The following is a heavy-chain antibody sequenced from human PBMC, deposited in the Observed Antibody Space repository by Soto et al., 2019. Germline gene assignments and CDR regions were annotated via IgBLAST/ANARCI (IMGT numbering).Heavy chain of an antibody. CDR3: VRFGGAAAGPGDY. CDR2: ISSSGTTI. J-gene: IGHJ4*02. V-gene: IGHV3-48*03. Sequence: TGGSLRLSCVASEFTFSSYEMNWVRQAPGKGLEWVSYISSSGTTIYYTDSVKGRFTISRDNAKKSLYLQMNSLRAEDTAVYYCVRFGGAAAGPGDYGGQGTLVTVSS. D-gene: IGHD6-13*01. CDR1: EFTFSSYE.